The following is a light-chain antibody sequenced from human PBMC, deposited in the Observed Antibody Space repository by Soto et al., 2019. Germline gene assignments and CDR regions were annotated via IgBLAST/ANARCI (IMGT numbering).Light chain of an antibody. CDR1: LSISSN. CDR2: RTS. CDR3: QQRSNWPIIT. J-gene: IGKJ5*01. V-gene: IGKV3-11*01. Sequence: EIVITQSPATLSVSPGERATLSCRASLSISSNLAWYQQKPGQAPRLLMFRTSSRATGFPARFSGSGSGTDFTLTISSLEPEDFAVYYCQQRSNWPIITFGQGTRLEIK.